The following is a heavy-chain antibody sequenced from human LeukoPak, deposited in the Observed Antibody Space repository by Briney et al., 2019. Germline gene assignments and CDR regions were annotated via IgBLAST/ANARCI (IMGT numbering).Heavy chain of an antibody. CDR2: INPNSGGT. J-gene: IGHJ3*02. CDR3: ARDFVVVPAAIEAFDI. V-gene: IGHV1-2*02. D-gene: IGHD2-2*02. CDR1: GYTFTGYY. Sequence: ASVKVSCKASGYTFTGYYMHWVRQAPGQGLEWMGWINPNSGGTNYAQKFQGRVTMTRDTSISTAYMELSRLRSDDTAVYYCARDFVVVPAAIEAFDIWGQGTMVTVSS.